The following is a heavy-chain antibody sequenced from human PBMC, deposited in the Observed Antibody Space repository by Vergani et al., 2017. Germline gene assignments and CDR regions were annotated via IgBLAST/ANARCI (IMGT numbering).Heavy chain of an antibody. D-gene: IGHD1-26*01. CDR1: GYTFTGYY. Sequence: QVQLVQSGAEVKKPGASVKVSCKASGYTFTGYYMHLVRQAPGQGLESMGWINPNSGGTNYAQKFQGRVTMTRDTSISTAYMELSRLRSDDTAVYYCARDLVVGGTYNYYGMDVWGQGTTVTVSS. J-gene: IGHJ6*02. CDR2: INPNSGGT. V-gene: IGHV1-2*02. CDR3: ARDLVVGGTYNYYGMDV.